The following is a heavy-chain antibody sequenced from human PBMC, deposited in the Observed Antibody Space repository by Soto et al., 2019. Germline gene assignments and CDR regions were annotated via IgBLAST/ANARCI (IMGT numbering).Heavy chain of an antibody. V-gene: IGHV3-21*01. CDR3: ARSGYCSGSSCYSDY. CDR1: GFSFSNYN. D-gene: IGHD2-15*01. J-gene: IGHJ4*02. CDR2: ISSSSSYI. Sequence: GGSLRLSCAASGFSFSNYNMNWVRQAPGKGLEWVSYISSSSSYIYYADPVKGRFTISRDNAKNSLYLQMNSLRAEDTALYYCARSGYCSGSSCYSDYWGLGTLVTVSS.